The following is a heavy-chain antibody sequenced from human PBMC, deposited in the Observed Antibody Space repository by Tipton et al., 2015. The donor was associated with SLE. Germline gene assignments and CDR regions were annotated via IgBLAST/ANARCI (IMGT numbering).Heavy chain of an antibody. Sequence: LRLSCAVYGGSFSGYYWSWIRQPPGKGLEWIGEINHSGSTNYNPSPKSRVTISVDTSKNQFSLKLSSVTAADTAVYYCARGQAGVPGYWGQGTLVTVSS. J-gene: IGHJ4*02. CDR1: GGSFSGYY. CDR2: INHSGST. V-gene: IGHV4-34*01. CDR3: ARGQAGVPGY. D-gene: IGHD3-10*01.